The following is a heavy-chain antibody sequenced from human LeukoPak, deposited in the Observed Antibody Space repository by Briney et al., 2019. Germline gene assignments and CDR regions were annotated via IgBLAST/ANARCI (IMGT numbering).Heavy chain of an antibody. J-gene: IGHJ6*03. CDR3: ARDLRASVAGTDYYYMDV. Sequence: SETLSLTCTVSGGSISSSSYYWGWIRQPPGKGLEWIGSIYYSGSTYYNPSLKSRVTISVDTSKNQFSLKLSSVTAADTAVYYCARDLRASVAGTDYYYMDVWGKGTTVTVSS. V-gene: IGHV4-39*07. D-gene: IGHD6-19*01. CDR2: IYYSGST. CDR1: GGSISSSSYY.